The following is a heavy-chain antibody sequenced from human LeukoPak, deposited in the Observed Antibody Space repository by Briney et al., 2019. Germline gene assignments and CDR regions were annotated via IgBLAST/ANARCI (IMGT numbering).Heavy chain of an antibody. J-gene: IGHJ4*02. CDR1: GYSFTGHF. Sequence: ASAKVSCKASGYSFTGHFIHWLRQAPGQGLEWMGIINPSGGSTTYAQKFQGRVTMTRDTSTSTVYMELSSLRSEDTAVYYCARDSTPTYYSGTYYFEYWGQGTLVTVSS. CDR2: INPSGGST. D-gene: IGHD1-26*01. CDR3: ARDSTPTYYSGTYYFEY. V-gene: IGHV1-46*01.